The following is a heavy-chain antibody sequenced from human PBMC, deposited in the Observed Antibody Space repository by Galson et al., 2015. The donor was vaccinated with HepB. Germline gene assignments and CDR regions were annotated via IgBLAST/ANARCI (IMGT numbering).Heavy chain of an antibody. CDR1: GGSVSSGSYY. J-gene: IGHJ6*02. Sequence: SETLSLTCTVSGGSVSSGSYYWSWIRQPPGKGLVWIGYIYYSGSTNYNPSPKSRVTISVDTSKNQFSLKLSSVTAADTAVYYCARVRPWELGYYYYYGMDVWGQGTTVTVSS. CDR2: IYYSGST. D-gene: IGHD1-26*01. CDR3: ARVRPWELGYYYYYGMDV. V-gene: IGHV4-61*01.